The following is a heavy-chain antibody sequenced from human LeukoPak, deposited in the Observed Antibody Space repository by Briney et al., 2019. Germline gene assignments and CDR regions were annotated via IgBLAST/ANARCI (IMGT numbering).Heavy chain of an antibody. CDR3: AKDSPNYYDSSGYYAFDY. CDR2: FSGSGGST. Sequence: GGSLRLSCAASGFTFSSYAMSWVRQAPGKGLEGVSAFSGSGGSTYYADSVKGRFTISRDNSKNTLYLQMNSLRAEDTAIYYCAKDSPNYYDSSGYYAFDYWGQGTLVTVSS. D-gene: IGHD3-22*01. V-gene: IGHV3-23*01. CDR1: GFTFSSYA. J-gene: IGHJ4*02.